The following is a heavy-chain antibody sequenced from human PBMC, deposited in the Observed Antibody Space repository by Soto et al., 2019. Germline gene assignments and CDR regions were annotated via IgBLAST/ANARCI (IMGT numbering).Heavy chain of an antibody. V-gene: IGHV4-34*01. CDR2: INHSGST. CDR1: GGPFSGYY. D-gene: IGHD3-3*01. Sequence: SDTRSLSCAVYGGPFSGYYWSWIRQPPGKGLEWIGEINHSGSTNYNPSLKSRVTISVDTSKNQFSLKLSSVTAADTAVYYCARGLYYDFWSGYPRDAFDIWGQGKMVT. J-gene: IGHJ3*02. CDR3: ARGLYYDFWSGYPRDAFDI.